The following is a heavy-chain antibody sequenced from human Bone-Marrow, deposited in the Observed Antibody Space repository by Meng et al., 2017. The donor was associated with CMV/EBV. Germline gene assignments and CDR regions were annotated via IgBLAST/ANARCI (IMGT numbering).Heavy chain of an antibody. J-gene: IGHJ6*02. CDR1: GYSFTSYW. CDR3: ARDRGSTTGTGGRESYYYYGMDV. V-gene: IGHV5-51*01. D-gene: IGHD1-1*01. CDR2: IYPVDSDT. Sequence: GGSLRLSCKGSGYSFTSYWIAWVRQMPGKGLEWMGIIYPVDSDTRYSPSFQGQVTISADKSINTAYLQWSSLKASDTAIYYCARDRGSTTGTGGRESYYYYGMDVWGQGTTVTVSS.